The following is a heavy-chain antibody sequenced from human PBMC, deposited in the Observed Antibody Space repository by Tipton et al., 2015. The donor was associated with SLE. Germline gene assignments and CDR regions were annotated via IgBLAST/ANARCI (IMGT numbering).Heavy chain of an antibody. CDR1: GGSISSGSYY. D-gene: IGHD1-26*01. CDR2: IYTSGST. Sequence: TLSLTCTVSGGSISSGSYYWSWIRQPAGKGLEWIGHIYTSGSTNYNPSLKSRVAISVDTSKNQFSLKLSSVTAADTAVYYCARAAWVGATHQVDIWGQGTMVTVSS. V-gene: IGHV4-61*09. CDR3: ARAAWVGATHQVDI. J-gene: IGHJ3*02.